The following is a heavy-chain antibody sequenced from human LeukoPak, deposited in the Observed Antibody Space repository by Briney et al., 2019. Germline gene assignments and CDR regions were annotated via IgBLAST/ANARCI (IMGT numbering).Heavy chain of an antibody. D-gene: IGHD3-10*01. J-gene: IGHJ6*03. CDR2: IYPGDSDT. V-gene: IGHV5-51*01. Sequence: ESLKISCKGSGYSWPSYWIGWVRQMPGKGLEWMGIIYPGDSDTRYSPSFQGQVTISADKSIGTAYLQWSSLKASDTAMYYCARLPYYYGSGRYYYMDVWGKGTTVTVSS. CDR1: GYSWPSYW. CDR3: ARLPYYYGSGRYYYMDV.